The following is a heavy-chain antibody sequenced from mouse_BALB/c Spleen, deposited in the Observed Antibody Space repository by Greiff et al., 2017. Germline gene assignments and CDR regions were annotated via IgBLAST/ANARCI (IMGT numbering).Heavy chain of an antibody. CDR1: GYTFTSYY. D-gene: IGHD1-1*01. J-gene: IGHJ1*01. Sequence: VQLQQSGAEPVKPGASVKLSCKASGYTFTSYYMYWVKQRPGQGLEWIGEINPSNGGTNFNEKFKSKATLTVDKSSSTAYMQLSSLTSEDSAVYYCTRTRTTVADWYFDVWGAGTTVTVSS. CDR2: INPSNGGT. CDR3: TRTRTTVADWYFDV. V-gene: IGHV1S81*02.